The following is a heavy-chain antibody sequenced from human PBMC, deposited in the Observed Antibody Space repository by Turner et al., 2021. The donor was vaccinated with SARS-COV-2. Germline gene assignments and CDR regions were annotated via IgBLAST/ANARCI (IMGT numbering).Heavy chain of an antibody. CDR2: IYYSGTT. D-gene: IGHD3-10*01. J-gene: IGHJ4*02. CDR3: ARQAAGQGLDY. Sequence: QVQLQESGPGLVKPSESLSITCTVSGGSISSSSYFWGWIRQPPTKELECIGSIYYSGTTYYNPSLKSRVSLSIDPSKNQFSLNLTSVTAADTALFYCARQAAGQGLDYWGRGILVTVSS. V-gene: IGHV4-39*01. CDR1: GGSISSSSYF.